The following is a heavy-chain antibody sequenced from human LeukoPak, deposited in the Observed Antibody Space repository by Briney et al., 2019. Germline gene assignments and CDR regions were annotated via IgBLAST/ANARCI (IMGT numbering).Heavy chain of an antibody. CDR3: AKDGKKIAADY. CDR2: INDSGGRT. D-gene: IGHD6-25*01. Sequence: GGSLRLSCAASGFTFSTYAMSWVRQAPGKGLEWVSSINDSGGRTYYADSVKGRFTISRDNSKNTLYLQMNSLRAEDTAVYYCAKDGKKIAADYWGQGTLVTASS. CDR1: GFTFSTYA. J-gene: IGHJ4*02. V-gene: IGHV3-23*01.